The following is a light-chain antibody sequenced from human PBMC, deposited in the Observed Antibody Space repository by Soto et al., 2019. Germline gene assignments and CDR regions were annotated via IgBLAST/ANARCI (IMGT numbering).Light chain of an antibody. Sequence: QPLLTQPPSASASLGASVKLTCTLSSGHSNYAIAWHQQQPEKGPRYLMKLNSDGSQSKGDGIPDRFSGSSSGAERYLTISSLQSEDEADYYCQTWGSGAVVFGGGTKLTVL. CDR2: LNSDGSQ. V-gene: IGLV4-69*01. J-gene: IGLJ2*01. CDR3: QTWGSGAVV. CDR1: SGHSNYA.